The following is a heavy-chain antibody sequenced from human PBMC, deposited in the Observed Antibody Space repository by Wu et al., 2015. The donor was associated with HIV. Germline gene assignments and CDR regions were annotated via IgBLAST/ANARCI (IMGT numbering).Heavy chain of an antibody. J-gene: IGHJ6*03. CDR2: INQNGGGA. CDR1: GYSFSDYH. CDR3: ARGGTAMGPDYYYYYYYMDV. V-gene: IGHV1-2*02. Sequence: QIQLVQSGAEVKKPGASVKVSCKASGYSFSDYHIHWVRQAPGQGLEWMGWINQNGGGATHVQKFQGRVAMTRDTSISTAFMELSRLRSDDMAVYYCARGGTAMGPDYYYYYYYMDVWGKGTTVTVSS. D-gene: IGHD5-18*01.